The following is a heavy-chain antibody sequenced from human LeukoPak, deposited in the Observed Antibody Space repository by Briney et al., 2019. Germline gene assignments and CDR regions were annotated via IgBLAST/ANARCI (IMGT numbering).Heavy chain of an antibody. Sequence: SETLSLTCAVYGGSFSGYYWSWIRQPPGKGLEWIGEINHSGSTNYNPSLKSRVTISVDTSKNQFSLKLSSVTAADTAVYYCARGLRYCSGGSCYSPKYFQHWGQGTLVTVSS. CDR2: INHSGST. CDR1: GGSFSGYY. J-gene: IGHJ1*01. D-gene: IGHD2-15*01. V-gene: IGHV4-34*01. CDR3: ARGLRYCSGGSCYSPKYFQH.